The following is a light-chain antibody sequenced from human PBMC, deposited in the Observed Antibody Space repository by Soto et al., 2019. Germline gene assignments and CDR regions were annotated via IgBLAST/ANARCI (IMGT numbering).Light chain of an antibody. CDR1: QSISTF. J-gene: IGKJ1*01. V-gene: IGKV1-39*01. CDR3: QQSYSTSVT. Sequence: DIQMTQSPSSLSASVGDRVTITCRASQSISTFLNWYQQKPGKAPKLLIYATFSLQSGVPSRFSGSGSGTDFTLTISSLQPEDFATYYCQQSYSTSVTFGQGTKVEIK. CDR2: ATF.